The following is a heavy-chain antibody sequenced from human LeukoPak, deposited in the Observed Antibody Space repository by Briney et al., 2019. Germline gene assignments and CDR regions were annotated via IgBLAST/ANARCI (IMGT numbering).Heavy chain of an antibody. CDR1: GFTFSYYT. CDR3: ARDDVAWNDVHWFDP. V-gene: IGHV3-21*01. CDR2: ISSTGSSI. D-gene: IGHD1-1*01. Sequence: GGPLRLSCAASGFTFSYYTMSWVRQAPGKGLEWVSSISSTGSSIYYADSVKGRFTISRDNAKNSLYLQMSSLRVEDTAVYYCARDDVAWNDVHWFDPWGQGTLVTVSS. J-gene: IGHJ5*02.